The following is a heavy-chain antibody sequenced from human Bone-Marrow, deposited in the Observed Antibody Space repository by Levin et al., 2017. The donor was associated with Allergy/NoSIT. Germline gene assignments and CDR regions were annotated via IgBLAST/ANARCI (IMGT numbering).Heavy chain of an antibody. Sequence: AGGSLRLSCAASGFTFTNYAVYWVRQAPGKGLEWVALISYDGSNKYYADSVKGRFTISGDNSKKTLYLQMNSLRVEDTAVYYCARDGWYSSSGYHYYYGMDVWGQGTTVTVS. CDR3: ARDGWYSSSGYHYYYGMDV. V-gene: IGHV3-30*04. D-gene: IGHD6-6*01. J-gene: IGHJ6*02. CDR2: ISYDGSNK. CDR1: GFTFTNYA.